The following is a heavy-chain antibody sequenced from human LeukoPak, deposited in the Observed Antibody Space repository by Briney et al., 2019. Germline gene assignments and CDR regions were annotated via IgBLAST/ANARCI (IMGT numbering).Heavy chain of an antibody. CDR2: IYSGGST. Sequence: GGSLRLSCAASGFTVSSNYMSWVRQAPGKGLEWVSVIYSGGSTYYADSVKGRFTISRDNSKNTLYLQMNSLRAEDTAVYYCAKGLSSGNYLYFDYWGQGTLVTVSS. D-gene: IGHD1-26*01. CDR1: GFTVSSNY. V-gene: IGHV3-53*01. J-gene: IGHJ4*02. CDR3: AKGLSSGNYLYFDY.